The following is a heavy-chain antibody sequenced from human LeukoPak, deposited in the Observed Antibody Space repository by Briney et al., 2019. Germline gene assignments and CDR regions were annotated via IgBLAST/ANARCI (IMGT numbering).Heavy chain of an antibody. V-gene: IGHV4-34*01. D-gene: IGHD1-14*01. CDR3: ARGGRIPAPPGKGPKKAFDY. Sequence: SETLSLTCSVSGDSIYITNYYWSWIRQPPGKGLEWIGEINHSGSTNYNPSLKSRVTISVDTSKNQFSLKLSSVTAADTAVYYCARGGRIPAPPGKGPKKAFDYWGQGTLVTVSS. CDR2: INHSGST. CDR1: GDSIYITNYY. J-gene: IGHJ4*02.